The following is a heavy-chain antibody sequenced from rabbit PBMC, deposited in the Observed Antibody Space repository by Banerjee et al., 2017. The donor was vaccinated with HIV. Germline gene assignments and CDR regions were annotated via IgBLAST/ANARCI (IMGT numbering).Heavy chain of an antibody. V-gene: IGHV1S43*01. CDR2: IYTGAGGT. CDR3: ARDDVNGWYYLDCLDL. J-gene: IGHJ5*01. CDR1: GIDFSDYYY. Sequence: QEQLEESGGGLVKPGGTLTLTCKASGIDFSDYYYMCWVRQAPGKGLELVACIYTGAGGTWYATWAKGRFTISKASSTTVTLQMTSLTAADTATYLCARDDVNGWYYLDCLDLWGQGTLVTVS. D-gene: IGHD8-1*01.